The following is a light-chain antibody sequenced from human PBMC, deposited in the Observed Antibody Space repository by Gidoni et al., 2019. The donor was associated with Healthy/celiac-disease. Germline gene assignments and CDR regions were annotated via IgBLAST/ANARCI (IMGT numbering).Light chain of an antibody. V-gene: IGLV2-23*01. Sequence: QSALTQPASVSGSPGQAITISCTGTSSDVGSYTLVSWYQQHPGKAPKLMIYEGSKRPSGVSNRFSGSKSGNTASLTISGLQAEDEADYYCCSYAGSSTGYVFGTRTKVTVL. CDR2: EGS. J-gene: IGLJ1*01. CDR1: SSDVGSYTL. CDR3: CSYAGSSTGYV.